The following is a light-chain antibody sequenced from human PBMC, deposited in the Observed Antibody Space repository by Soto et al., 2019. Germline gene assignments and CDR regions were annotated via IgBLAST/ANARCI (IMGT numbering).Light chain of an antibody. CDR3: CSYARGSRA. CDR1: DSNIGNHY. V-gene: IGLV1-51*01. J-gene: IGLJ3*02. CDR2: DDN. Sequence: QSVLTQPPSVSAAPGQRVTISCSGSDSNIGNHYVSWYQQLPGTAPKVLIYDDNKRPSGTPDRFSGSKSGTSATLGITGLQTGDEADYYCCSYARGSRAFGGGTKVTVL.